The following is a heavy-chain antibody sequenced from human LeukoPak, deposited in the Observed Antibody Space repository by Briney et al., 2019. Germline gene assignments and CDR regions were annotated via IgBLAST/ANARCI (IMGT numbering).Heavy chain of an antibody. CDR1: GGSFSGYY. D-gene: IGHD3-16*01. Sequence: PSETLSLTCAVYGGSFSGYYWSWIRQPPGKGLEWIGEINHSGSTNYNPSLKSRVTISVDTSKNQFSLKLSSVTAADTAVYYCARHQDRGSHNWLDPWGQGTLVTVSS. CDR2: INHSGST. J-gene: IGHJ5*02. CDR3: ARHQDRGSHNWLDP. V-gene: IGHV4-34*01.